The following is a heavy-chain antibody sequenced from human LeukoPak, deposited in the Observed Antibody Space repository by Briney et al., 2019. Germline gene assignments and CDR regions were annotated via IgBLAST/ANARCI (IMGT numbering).Heavy chain of an antibody. V-gene: IGHV3-48*03. CDR1: GSTFSS. CDR2: ISSSGATI. J-gene: IGHJ4*02. Sequence: PGGSLRLSCAASGSTFSSFSTYDFNWVRQAPGKGLEWVSYISSSGATIYYADSVKGRFTISRDNAENSLYLQMNSLRAEDTAVYYCARDRGGRTGLDDWGQGTLVTVSS. D-gene: IGHD2-15*01. CDR3: ARDRGGRTGLDD.